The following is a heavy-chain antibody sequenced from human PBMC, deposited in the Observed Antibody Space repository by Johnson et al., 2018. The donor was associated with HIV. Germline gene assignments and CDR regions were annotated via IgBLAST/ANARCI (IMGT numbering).Heavy chain of an antibody. Sequence: VQLVESGGGLVQPGRSLRLSCAASGFTFDDYAMHWVRQAPGKGLEWVSGISWNSGSIGYADSVKGRFTISRDNAKHTLYLQMNSLRAEDTAVYYCERDRKWVAVRSGDAFVIWCQGKMVTVSS. CDR3: ERDRKWVAVRSGDAFVI. V-gene: IGHV3-9*01. J-gene: IGHJ3*02. CDR2: ISWNSGSI. D-gene: IGHD6-6*01. CDR1: GFTFDDYA.